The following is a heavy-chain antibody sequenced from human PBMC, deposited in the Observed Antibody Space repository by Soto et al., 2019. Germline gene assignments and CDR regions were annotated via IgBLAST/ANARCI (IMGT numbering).Heavy chain of an antibody. V-gene: IGHV4-31*03. D-gene: IGHD2-21*02. Sequence: PSETLSLTCTVSGGSISSGGDYWSWIRQHPGKGLEWIGYIYYSGSTYYNPSLKSRVTISVDTSKNQFSLKLSSVTAADTAVYYCARERNGGNSDYFDYWGQGTLVTVSS. CDR2: IYYSGST. CDR3: ARERNGGNSDYFDY. J-gene: IGHJ4*02. CDR1: GGSISSGGDY.